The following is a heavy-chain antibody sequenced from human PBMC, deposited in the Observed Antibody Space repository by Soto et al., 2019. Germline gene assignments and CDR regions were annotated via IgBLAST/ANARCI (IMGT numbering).Heavy chain of an antibody. V-gene: IGHV4-4*07. CDR1: GGSISSYY. CDR3: ARERTAGLRLGYYFDY. CDR2: IYTSGST. D-gene: IGHD5-12*01. J-gene: IGHJ4*02. Sequence: SETLSLTCTVSGGSISSYYWSWIRQPAGKGLEWIGRIYTSGSTNYNPSLKSRVTMSVDTSKNQFSLKLSSVTAADTAVYYCARERTAGLRLGYYFDYWGQGTLVTVSS.